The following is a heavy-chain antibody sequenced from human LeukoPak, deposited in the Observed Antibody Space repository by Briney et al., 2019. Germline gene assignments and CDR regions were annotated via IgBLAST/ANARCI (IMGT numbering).Heavy chain of an antibody. CDR3: AKGFDYGGNGDYFDY. D-gene: IGHD4-23*01. CDR1: GFTFSRFA. Sequence: GGSLRLSCEASGFTFSRFAMIWVRQAPGKGLEWVSAIHTRGTQYADSVKGRFTISRDNSKNTLYLQMNSLRAEDTAVYYCAKGFDYGGNGDYFDYWGQGTLVTVSS. CDR2: IHTRGT. V-gene: IGHV3-23*05. J-gene: IGHJ4*02.